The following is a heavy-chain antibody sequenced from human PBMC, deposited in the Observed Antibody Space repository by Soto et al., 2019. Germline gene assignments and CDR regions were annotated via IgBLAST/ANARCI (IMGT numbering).Heavy chain of an antibody. Sequence: ASVKVSCKASGYTFTVYYMHCVRQSPGQGLDWMGWINPNSGGTNYAQKFQGWVTMTRDTSISTAYMELSRLRSDDTAVYYCARDLRVVVAAIMGDYYYYYGMDVWGQGTTVTVSS. CDR3: ARDLRVVVAAIMGDYYYYYGMDV. D-gene: IGHD2-15*01. J-gene: IGHJ6*02. CDR2: INPNSGGT. CDR1: GYTFTVYY. V-gene: IGHV1-2*04.